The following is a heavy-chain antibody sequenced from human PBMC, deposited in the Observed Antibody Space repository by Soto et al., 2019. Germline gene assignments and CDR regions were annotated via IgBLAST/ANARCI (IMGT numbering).Heavy chain of an antibody. CDR3: AKDPRSANYDFWSGYYFDY. Sequence: GGSLRLSCAASGFTFSSYAMIWVRQAPGKGLEWVSAISGGGGSTYYADSVRGRFTISRDNSKNTLYLQMNSLRAEDTAVYYCAKDPRSANYDFWSGYYFDYWGQGTLVTVSS. CDR1: GFTFSSYA. D-gene: IGHD3-3*01. V-gene: IGHV3-23*01. J-gene: IGHJ4*02. CDR2: ISGGGGST.